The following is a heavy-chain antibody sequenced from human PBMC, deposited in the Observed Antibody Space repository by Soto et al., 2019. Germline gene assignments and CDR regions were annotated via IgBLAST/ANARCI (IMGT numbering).Heavy chain of an antibody. V-gene: IGHV4-61*01. J-gene: IGHJ4*02. Sequence: SETMPLTCTVSGGSVSSRNYYWSWIRQPPGEGLEWIGYFYYTGSINYNPSLKSRVTISIDASKNQFSLRLSSVTAADTAVYYCARSMFYSDGSNYSPFDYWGQGTLVTVSS. CDR2: FYYTGSI. CDR3: ARSMFYSDGSNYSPFDY. CDR1: GGSVSSRNYY. D-gene: IGHD3-22*01.